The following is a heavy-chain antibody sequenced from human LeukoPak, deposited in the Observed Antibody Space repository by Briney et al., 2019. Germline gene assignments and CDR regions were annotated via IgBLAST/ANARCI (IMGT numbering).Heavy chain of an antibody. CDR2: INSDGSST. CDR1: GFTFSSYW. CDR3: ARVTSSGFYDAFDI. J-gene: IGHJ3*02. V-gene: IGHV3-74*01. D-gene: IGHD6-19*01. Sequence: QPGGSLRLPCASSGFTFSSYWMHWVRQAPGKGLVWVSRINSDGSSTSYADSVKGRFTISRDNAKNTLYLQMNSLRAEDTAVYYCARVTSSGFYDAFDIWGQGTMVTVSS.